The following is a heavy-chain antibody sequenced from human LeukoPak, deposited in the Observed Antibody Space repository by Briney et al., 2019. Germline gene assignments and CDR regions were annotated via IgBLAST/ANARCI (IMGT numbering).Heavy chain of an antibody. J-gene: IGHJ4*02. CDR2: IWYDGSNK. V-gene: IGHV3-33*08. CDR1: GFTFSDYY. D-gene: IGHD1-26*01. CDR3: ARDDSGSYDY. Sequence: GGSLRLSCAASGFTFSDYYMSWIRQAPGKGLEWVAVIWYDGSNKYYADSVKGRFTISRDNSKNTLYLQMNSLRAEDTAVYYCARDDSGSYDYWGQGTLVTVSS.